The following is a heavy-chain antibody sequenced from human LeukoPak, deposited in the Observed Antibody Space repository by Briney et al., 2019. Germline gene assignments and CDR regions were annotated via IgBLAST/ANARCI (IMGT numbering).Heavy chain of an antibody. CDR2: TYYWSKWYN. D-gene: IGHD3-22*01. Sequence: SQTLSLTCAISGDSVSSNSAAWNWIRQSPSRGLEWLGRTYYWSKWYNDYAVSVKSRITINPDTSKNQFSLQLNSVTPEDTAVYYCARAGAYYYDSSGYYSFDYWGQGTLVTVSS. J-gene: IGHJ4*02. V-gene: IGHV6-1*01. CDR3: ARAGAYYYDSSGYYSFDY. CDR1: GDSVSSNSAA.